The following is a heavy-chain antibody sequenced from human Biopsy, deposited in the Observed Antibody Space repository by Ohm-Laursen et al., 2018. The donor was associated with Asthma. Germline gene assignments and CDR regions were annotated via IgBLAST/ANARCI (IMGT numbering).Heavy chain of an antibody. CDR3: ARAVDYSHYYGIDV. CDR1: GYTFNSAG. Sequence: ASVKVSCKTSGYTFNSAGITWVRQAPVQGLEWMGWISVYNGNTKVAQKSQDRVTMITDTSTSTAYMELRSLRSDDTAVYFCARAVDYSHYYGIDVWGQGTTVTVS. V-gene: IGHV1-18*01. J-gene: IGHJ6*02. D-gene: IGHD3-10*01. CDR2: ISVYNGNT.